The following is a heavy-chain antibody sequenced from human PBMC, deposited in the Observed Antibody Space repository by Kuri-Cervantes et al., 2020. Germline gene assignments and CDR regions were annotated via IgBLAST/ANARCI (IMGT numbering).Heavy chain of an antibody. J-gene: IGHJ5*02. V-gene: IGHV4-4*02. CDR2: INHSGST. D-gene: IGHD5-12*01. CDR3: ARESGYDPGDNWFDP. CDR1: GGSISSSNW. Sequence: SETLSLTCAVSGGSISSSNWWSWIRQPPGKGLEWIGEINHSGSTNYNPSLKSRVTISVDTSKNQFSLKLSSVTAADTAVYYCARESGYDPGDNWFDPWGQGTLVTVSS.